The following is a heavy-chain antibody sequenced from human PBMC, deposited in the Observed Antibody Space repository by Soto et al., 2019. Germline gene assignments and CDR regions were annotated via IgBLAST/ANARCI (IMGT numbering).Heavy chain of an antibody. D-gene: IGHD2-15*01. V-gene: IGHV3-30*18. CDR3: AKDRLLRAHYYGMDV. CDR2: ISYDGSYK. J-gene: IGHJ6*02. CDR1: GFTFSDYG. Sequence: GGSLRLSCAASGFTFSDYGMHWVRQAPGKGLEWVAIISYDGSYKYYADSVRGRFTISRDNSKNTLSLAMNSLRAEDTAVYYCAKDRLLRAHYYGMDVWGQGTTVTVSS.